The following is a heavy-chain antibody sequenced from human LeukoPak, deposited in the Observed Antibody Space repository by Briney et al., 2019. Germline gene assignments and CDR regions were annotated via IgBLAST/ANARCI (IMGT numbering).Heavy chain of an antibody. J-gene: IGHJ5*02. CDR2: IIPIFGTA. CDR3: AKITYGDYWFDP. CDR1: GGTFSSYA. Sequence: SVKVSCKASGGTFSSYAISWVRQAPGQGLEWMGGIIPIFGTANYAQKLQGRVTMTTDTSTSTAYMELRSLRSDDTAVYYCAKITYGDYWFDPWGQGTLVTVSS. D-gene: IGHD4-17*01. V-gene: IGHV1-69*05.